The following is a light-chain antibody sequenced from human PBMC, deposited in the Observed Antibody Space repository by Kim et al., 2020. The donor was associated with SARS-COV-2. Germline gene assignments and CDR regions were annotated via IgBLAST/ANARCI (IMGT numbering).Light chain of an antibody. Sequence: ASVGDRVTITCRASQMVYTWLAWYQQKPGKTPNLLIYKASYLQNGAPSRFSGSGSGTEFTLTINSLQPDDFATYYCQQYNAYPWTFGQGTKVDIK. CDR2: KAS. J-gene: IGKJ1*01. V-gene: IGKV1-5*03. CDR3: QQYNAYPWT. CDR1: QMVYTW.